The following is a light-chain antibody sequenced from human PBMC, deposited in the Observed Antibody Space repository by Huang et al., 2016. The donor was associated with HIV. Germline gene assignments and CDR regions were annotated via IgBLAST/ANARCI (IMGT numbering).Light chain of an antibody. V-gene: IGKV3D-15*01. CDR1: QGVSNN. CDR2: GAS. J-gene: IGKJ1*01. Sequence: EIVMTQSPATLSVSPGERATLSCRASQGVSNNIAWYQPKPGQTPRLLIHGASTRAAVIAAKCSGLGSGTDFTLTITLLHPEDSAVYYCQHYNNWPPWTFGPGTQVEI. CDR3: QHYNNWPPWT.